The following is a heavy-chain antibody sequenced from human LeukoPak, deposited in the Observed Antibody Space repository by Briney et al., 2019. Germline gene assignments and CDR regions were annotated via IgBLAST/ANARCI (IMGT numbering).Heavy chain of an antibody. D-gene: IGHD2-2*01. V-gene: IGHV3-48*03. Sequence: GGSLTLSCAASGFTLSNYEMKWVRQAPGEGLEWVSYISSSVSTVYYAHSVKGRFTLSRDNAKNSLYLQMNSLRAADTAVYYCAAQDYCRSTSCPRAFHFWGQGTMVSVSS. J-gene: IGHJ3*01. CDR1: GFTLSNYE. CDR2: ISSSVSTV. CDR3: AAQDYCRSTSCPRAFHF.